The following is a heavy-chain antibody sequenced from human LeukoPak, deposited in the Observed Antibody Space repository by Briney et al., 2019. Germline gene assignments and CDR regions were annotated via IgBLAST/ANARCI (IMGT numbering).Heavy chain of an antibody. CDR2: IRYDGTDK. D-gene: IGHD3-9*01. CDR3: AKLQLYYDILTGPLVDH. CDR1: GFTFSSYG. J-gene: IGHJ4*02. Sequence: PGGSLRLSCAASGFTFSSYGMHWVRQAPGKGLEWVAFIRYDGTDKYYAGSVKGRFTISRDNSKNTLYLQMNSLRAEATAVYYCAKLQLYYDILTGPLVDHWGQGTLVTVSS. V-gene: IGHV3-30*02.